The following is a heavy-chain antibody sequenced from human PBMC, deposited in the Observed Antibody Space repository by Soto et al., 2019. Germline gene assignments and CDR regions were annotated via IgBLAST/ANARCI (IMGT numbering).Heavy chain of an antibody. CDR3: ARKMIVVVISGNYYYGMGV. V-gene: IGHV1-69*12. J-gene: IGHJ6*02. Sequence: QVQLVQSGAEVKKPGSSVKVSCKASGGTFSSYAISWVRQAPGQGLEWMGGIIPIFGTANYAQKFQGRVTIPADESTSTAYMELSSLRSEDTAVYYCARKMIVVVISGNYYYGMGVWGQGTTVTVSS. D-gene: IGHD3-22*01. CDR1: GGTFSSYA. CDR2: IIPIFGTA.